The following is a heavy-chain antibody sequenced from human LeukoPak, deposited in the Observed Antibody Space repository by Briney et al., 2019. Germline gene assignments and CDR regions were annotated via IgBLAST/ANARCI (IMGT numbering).Heavy chain of an antibody. J-gene: IGHJ5*02. CDR1: GYSFTSHY. V-gene: IGHV1-46*01. D-gene: IGHD3-9*01. Sequence: ASVKVSCKASGYSFTSHYMHWVRQAPGQGLEWMGLINPSGSSTLYAQKFQGRVTITADKSTSTAYMELSSLRSEDTAVYYCARAGHYDILTGYPRWGWFDPWGQGTLVTVSS. CDR2: INPSGSST. CDR3: ARAGHYDILTGYPRWGWFDP.